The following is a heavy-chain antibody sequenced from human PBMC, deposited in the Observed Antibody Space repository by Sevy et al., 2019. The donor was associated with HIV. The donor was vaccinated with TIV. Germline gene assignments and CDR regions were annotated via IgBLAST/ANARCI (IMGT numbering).Heavy chain of an antibody. D-gene: IGHD3-22*01. CDR2: ISSSGSTI. CDR3: ARETYYYDSSGYRDFDY. J-gene: IGHJ4*02. Sequence: GGSLRLSCAASGFTFSSYEMNWVRQAPGKGLEWVSYISSSGSTIYYADSVKGRFTISRDNAKNSLYLQMNSLRAEDXXVYYCARETYYYDSSGYRDFDYWGQGTLVTVSS. CDR1: GFTFSSYE. V-gene: IGHV3-48*03.